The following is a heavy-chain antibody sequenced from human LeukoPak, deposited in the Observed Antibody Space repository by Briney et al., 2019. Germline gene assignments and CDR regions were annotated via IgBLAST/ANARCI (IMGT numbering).Heavy chain of an antibody. J-gene: IGHJ4*02. Sequence: GGSLRLSCAASGFTFSIYWEHGLRGARGEGVVGVSRMNNDGRRTICADYVKGRFTLSRDNGKKTLYLQMNNLRADDTAVYYCARRGYTAYVHDYWGQGTLVTVSS. CDR1: GFTFSIYW. CDR3: ARRGYTAYVHDY. V-gene: IGHV3-74*01. D-gene: IGHD5-12*01. CDR2: MNNDGRRT.